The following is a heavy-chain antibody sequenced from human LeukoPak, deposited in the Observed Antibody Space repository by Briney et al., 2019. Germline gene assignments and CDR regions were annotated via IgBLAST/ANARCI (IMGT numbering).Heavy chain of an antibody. V-gene: IGHV1-3*01. D-gene: IGHD6-19*01. J-gene: IGHJ4*02. CDR3: ATITGYSSGWYDY. Sequence: GWINAGNGTTKYSQKFQGRVTITRDTSASTAYMELSSLRSEDTAVYYCATITGYSSGWYDYWGQGTLVTVSS. CDR2: INAGNGTT.